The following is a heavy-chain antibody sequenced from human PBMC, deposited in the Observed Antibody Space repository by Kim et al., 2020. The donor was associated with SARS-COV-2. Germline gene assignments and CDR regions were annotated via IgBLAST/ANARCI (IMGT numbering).Heavy chain of an antibody. CDR3: ARGGIAGAFDI. J-gene: IGHJ3*02. CDR2: ISGSAGST. V-gene: IGHV3-23*01. CDR1: GFTFSNYA. D-gene: IGHD6-13*01. Sequence: LSLTCAASGFTFSNYAMTWVRQAPGKGLEWISTISGSAGSTYSADSVKGRFTISRDNSKKTQYLQINSLRAEDTAIYYCARGGIAGAFDIWGQGTMVTVSS.